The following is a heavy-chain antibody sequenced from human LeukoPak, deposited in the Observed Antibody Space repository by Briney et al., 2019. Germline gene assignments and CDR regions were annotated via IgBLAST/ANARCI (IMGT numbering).Heavy chain of an antibody. D-gene: IGHD3-10*01. CDR3: ARDAAGIITMVPFDY. CDR1: GFTFSSFT. Sequence: PGGSLRLSCAASGFTFSSFTMNWVRQAPGKGLEWVSSISSSSSYIYSADSVKGRFTIPRDNAKNSLYLQMNSLRAEDTAVYYCARDAAGIITMVPFDYWGQGTLVTVSS. V-gene: IGHV3-21*01. CDR2: ISSSSSYI. J-gene: IGHJ4*02.